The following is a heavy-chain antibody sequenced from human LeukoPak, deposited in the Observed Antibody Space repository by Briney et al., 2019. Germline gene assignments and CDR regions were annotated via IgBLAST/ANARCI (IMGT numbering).Heavy chain of an antibody. Sequence: SETLSLTCIVSGGSISSISSNNYHWGWIRQPPGKGLEWIGSIYYSGSTYYNPSLKSRVSISVDTSKNQFSLKLSSVTAADTALYYCAREMGVVTAHGIDVWGQGTTVTVSS. CDR2: IYYSGST. CDR1: GGSISSISSNNYH. D-gene: IGHD4-23*01. J-gene: IGHJ6*02. V-gene: IGHV4-39*02. CDR3: AREMGVVTAHGIDV.